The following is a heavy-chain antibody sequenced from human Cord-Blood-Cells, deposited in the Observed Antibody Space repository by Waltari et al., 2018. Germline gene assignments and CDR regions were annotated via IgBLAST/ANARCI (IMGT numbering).Heavy chain of an antibody. V-gene: IGHV4-34*01. CDR2: INHSGST. Sequence: QVQLQQWGAGLLKPSETLSLTCAVYGGSCSGYYWSWIRQPPGKWLVWIGEINHSGSTNYNPSLKSRVTISVGTSKNQFSLKLSSVTAADTAVYYCARGPGYSYGYYYYGMDVWGQGTTVTVSS. J-gene: IGHJ6*02. D-gene: IGHD5-18*01. CDR3: ARGPGYSYGYYYYGMDV. CDR1: GGSCSGYY.